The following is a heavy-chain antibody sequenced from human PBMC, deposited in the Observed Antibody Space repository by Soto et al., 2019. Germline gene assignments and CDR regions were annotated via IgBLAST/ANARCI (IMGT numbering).Heavy chain of an antibody. V-gene: IGHV3-33*01. CDR3: ARTAFYYDSNGYFFDY. Sequence: VSGGGVVQPGRSLRLSCAASGFTFSNYGMHWVRQAPGKGLEWVAVIWYDGSNKYYADSVKGRFTISRDNSKNTLYLQMNSLRAEDTAVYYCARTAFYYDSNGYFFDYWGQGTLVTVSS. CDR1: GFTFSNYG. J-gene: IGHJ4*02. CDR2: IWYDGSNK. D-gene: IGHD3-22*01.